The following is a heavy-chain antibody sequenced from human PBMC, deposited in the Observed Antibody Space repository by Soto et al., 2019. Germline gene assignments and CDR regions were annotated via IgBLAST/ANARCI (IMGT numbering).Heavy chain of an antibody. CDR2: INPNSGGT. V-gene: IGHV1-2*04. D-gene: IGHD1-26*01. CDR1: GYTFTGYY. Sequence: SVKVSCKASGYTFTGYYMHWVRQAPGQGLEWMGWINPNSGGTVYAQKFQGWVTMTRDTSISTAYMELSRLKSDDTAVYYCASDARTSESYVWFDPWGQGTLVTV. J-gene: IGHJ5*02. CDR3: ASDARTSESYVWFDP.